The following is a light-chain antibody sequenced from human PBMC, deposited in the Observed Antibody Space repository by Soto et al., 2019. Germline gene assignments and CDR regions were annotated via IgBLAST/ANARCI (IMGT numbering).Light chain of an antibody. J-gene: IGKJ5*01. CDR2: AVS. CDR1: QAFTTY. V-gene: IGKV1-27*01. Sequence: DIQMTQSPSSLSASVGDRVTITCRASQAFTTYLAWYQQKPGKAPKLLIYAVSTLQSGVPSRFSGSGSGTDFTLTISNLQPEDVGSYYWQRYNSAPTTFGQGTRLEI. CDR3: QRYNSAPTT.